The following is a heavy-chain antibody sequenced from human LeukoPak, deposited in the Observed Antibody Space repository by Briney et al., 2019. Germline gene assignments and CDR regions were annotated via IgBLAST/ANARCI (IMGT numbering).Heavy chain of an antibody. D-gene: IGHD6-19*01. V-gene: IGHV1-3*01. J-gene: IGHJ4*02. Sequence: ASVKVSCKASGYTFTAYYVHWVRQAPGQRLEWMGWFNSDTGNTDYSQKFQGRVTISRDTSANTAYMELNRLRPEDTAVFYCVRGGPNKSGWTLDYWGQGTLVTVSA. CDR1: GYTFTAYY. CDR2: FNSDTGNT. CDR3: VRGGPNKSGWTLDY.